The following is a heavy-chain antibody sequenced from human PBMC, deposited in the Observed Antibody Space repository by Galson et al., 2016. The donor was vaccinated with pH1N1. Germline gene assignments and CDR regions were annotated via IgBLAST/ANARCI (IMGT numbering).Heavy chain of an antibody. CDR1: GYSFTSYW. V-gene: IGHV5-51*03. D-gene: IGHD2-2*01. CDR2: IYPGDSDT. J-gene: IGHJ4*02. Sequence: QSGAEVKKPGESLRISCQGSGYSFTSYWIAWVRQMPGKGLEWMGIIYPGDSDTRYSPSLQGQVTISADKSISTAYLQWSSLRASDTAMYYCARLPYCDTTSCPFDYWGQGTLVTVSS. CDR3: ARLPYCDTTSCPFDY.